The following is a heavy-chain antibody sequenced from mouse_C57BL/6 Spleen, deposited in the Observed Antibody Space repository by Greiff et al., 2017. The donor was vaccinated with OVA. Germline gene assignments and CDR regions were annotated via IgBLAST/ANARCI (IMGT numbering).Heavy chain of an antibody. J-gene: IGHJ4*01. Sequence: VQLQQPGAELVMPGASVKLSCKASGYTFTSYWMHWVKQRPGQGLEWIGEIDPSDSYTNYNQKFKGKSTLTVDKSSSTAYMQLSSLTSEDSAVYYCARYYDYDAGYAMDYWGQGTSVTVSS. V-gene: IGHV1-69*01. CDR1: GYTFTSYW. CDR2: IDPSDSYT. CDR3: ARYYDYDAGYAMDY. D-gene: IGHD2-4*01.